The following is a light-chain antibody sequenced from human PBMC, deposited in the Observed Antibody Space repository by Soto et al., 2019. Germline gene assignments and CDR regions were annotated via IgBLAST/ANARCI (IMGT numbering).Light chain of an antibody. J-gene: IGKJ4*01. V-gene: IGKV3-15*01. CDR1: QSVSSN. Sequence: EMVMTQSPATLSVSPGERATLSCRASQSVSSNLAWYQQKPGQAPRLLIYGASTRATGIPARFSGGRSGTEFTLTISSLQSEDFAVYYCQQYNNWPLTFGGGTKVEIK. CDR2: GAS. CDR3: QQYNNWPLT.